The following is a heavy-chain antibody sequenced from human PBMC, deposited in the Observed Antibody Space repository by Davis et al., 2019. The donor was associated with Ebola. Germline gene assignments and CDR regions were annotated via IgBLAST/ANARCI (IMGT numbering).Heavy chain of an antibody. V-gene: IGHV3-7*01. CDR3: ARDTSCTTTSCYVHYSGMDV. J-gene: IGHJ6*04. CDR1: GFTFSSYW. D-gene: IGHD2-2*01. CDR2: IKQDGSEK. Sequence: GESLKISCAASGFTFSSYWMSWVRQAPGKGLEWVANIKQDGSEKYYVDSVKGRFTISRDNAKNSLYLQMNSLRAEGTAVYYCARDTSCTTTSCYVHYSGMDVWGKGTTVTVPS.